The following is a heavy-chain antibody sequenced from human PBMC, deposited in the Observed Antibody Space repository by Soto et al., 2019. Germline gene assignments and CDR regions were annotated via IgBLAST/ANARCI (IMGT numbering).Heavy chain of an antibody. V-gene: IGHV3-33*01. J-gene: IGHJ6*02. Sequence: GGSLRLSCAASGFTFSSYGMHWVRQAPGKGLEWVAVIWYDGSNKYYADSVKGRFTISRDNSKNTLYLQMNSLRAEDTAVYYCARGPVQLIFYYGMDVWGQGTTVTVSS. D-gene: IGHD3-10*01. CDR2: IWYDGSNK. CDR3: ARGPVQLIFYYGMDV. CDR1: GFTFSSYG.